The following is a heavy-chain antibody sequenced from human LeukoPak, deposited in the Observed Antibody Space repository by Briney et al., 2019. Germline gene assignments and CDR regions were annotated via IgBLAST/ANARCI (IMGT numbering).Heavy chain of an antibody. CDR2: INPSGGST. Sequence: PXXXXEWMGIINPSGGSTSYAQKFQGRVTMTRDTSTSTVYMELSSLRSEDTAVYYCARDRGGATDWGQGTLVTVSS. CDR3: ARDRGGATD. D-gene: IGHD1-26*01. J-gene: IGHJ4*02. V-gene: IGHV1-46*01.